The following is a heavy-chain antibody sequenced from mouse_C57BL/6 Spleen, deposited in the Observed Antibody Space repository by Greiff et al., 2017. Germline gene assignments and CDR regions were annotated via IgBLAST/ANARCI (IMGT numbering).Heavy chain of an antibody. D-gene: IGHD3-1*01. V-gene: IGHV1-76*01. Sequence: VKLVESGAELVRPGASVKLSCKASGYTFTDYYINWVKQRPGQGLEWIARIYPGSGNTYYNEKFKGKATLTAEKSSSTAYMQLSSLTSEDSAVYFCARGTVGTAVFDYWGQGTTLTVSA. CDR1: GYTFTDYY. CDR2: IYPGSGNT. CDR3: ARGTVGTAVFDY. J-gene: IGHJ2*01.